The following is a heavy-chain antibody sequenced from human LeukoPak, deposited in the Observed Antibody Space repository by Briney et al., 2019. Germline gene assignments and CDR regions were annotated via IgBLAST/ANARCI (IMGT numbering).Heavy chain of an antibody. V-gene: IGHV4-59*11. CDR3: TKATQWLAFDY. J-gene: IGHJ4*02. Sequence: PSETLSLTCPVSGGSISSHFCRWIRQPPGKGLEWIGNIYNSGTTNYNPSLKSGVTMSVDTSKNQLSLQLTSVTAADTAVYYCTKATQWLAFDYWGQGTMVTVSS. D-gene: IGHD6-19*01. CDR2: IYNSGTT. CDR1: GGSISSHF.